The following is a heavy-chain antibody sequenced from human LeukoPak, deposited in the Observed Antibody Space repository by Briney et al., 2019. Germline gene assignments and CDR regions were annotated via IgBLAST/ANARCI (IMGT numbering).Heavy chain of an antibody. D-gene: IGHD6-19*01. CDR3: AKVVGAGDYAGMDV. V-gene: IGHV3-9*01. J-gene: IGHJ6*02. CDR2: ISWNSGSI. Sequence: GGSLRLSCVASGFTFDDYAMHWVRQAPGKGLEWVSGISWNSGSIGYADSVKGRFTISRDNAKNSLYLQMNSLRAEDTALYYCAKVVGAGDYAGMDVWGQGTTVTVSS. CDR1: GFTFDDYA.